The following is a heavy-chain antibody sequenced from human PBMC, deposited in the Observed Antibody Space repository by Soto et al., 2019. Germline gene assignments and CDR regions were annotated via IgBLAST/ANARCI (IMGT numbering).Heavy chain of an antibody. CDR3: ASAGVGWITMFRGVCRGYCYGMYF. V-gene: IGHV1-24*01. Sequence: DSVKVSCKVSGYTLTELSMHWVRQAPGKGLEWMGGFDPEDGETIYAQKFQGRVTMTEDTSTDTAYMELSSLRSEDTAVYYCASAGVGWITMFRGVCRGYCYGMYFWGRGTTVTVSS. CDR1: GYTLTELS. J-gene: IGHJ6*02. CDR2: FDPEDGET. D-gene: IGHD3-10*01.